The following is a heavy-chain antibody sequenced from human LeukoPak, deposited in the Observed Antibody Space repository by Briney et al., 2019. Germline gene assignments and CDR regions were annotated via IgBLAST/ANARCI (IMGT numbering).Heavy chain of an antibody. J-gene: IGHJ1*01. V-gene: IGHV3-23*01. CDR1: GLTFSSYA. CDR3: ATSDQYSSSWYSLQH. CDR2: FSSSGCTT. D-gene: IGHD6-13*01. Sequence: GGSLRLSCAASGLTFSSYAMTWVHQAPGRGLEWVSTFSSSGCTTHYADSVKGRFTISRDNAQNTLSLQMNTLRADDTAVYYCATSDQYSSSWYSLQHWGQGTLVTVSS.